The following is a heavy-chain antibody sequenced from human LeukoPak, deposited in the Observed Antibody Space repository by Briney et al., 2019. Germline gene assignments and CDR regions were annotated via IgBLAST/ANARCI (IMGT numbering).Heavy chain of an antibody. V-gene: IGHV4-59*01. J-gene: IGHJ4*02. CDR1: GGSISSYY. CDR3: ARVSRRAFDY. Sequence: PSETLSLTCTVSGGSISSYYWSWVRQPPGKGLEWIGYIYYSGSTNYNPSLKSRVTISVDTSKNQFSLKLSSVTAADTAVYYCARVSRRAFDYWGQGTLVTVSS. CDR2: IYYSGST.